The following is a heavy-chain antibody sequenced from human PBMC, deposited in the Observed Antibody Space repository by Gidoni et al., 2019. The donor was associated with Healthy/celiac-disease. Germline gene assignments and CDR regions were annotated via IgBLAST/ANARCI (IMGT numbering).Heavy chain of an antibody. CDR2: FDPEDGET. Sequence: QVQLVQSGAEVQKPGASVKVSCTVSGYTLTELSLHWVRQAPGKGLEWMGGFDPEDGETIYAQKFQGRVTMTEDTSTDTAYMELSSLRSEDTAVYYCATISIGAYWFDPWGQGTLVTVSS. CDR3: ATISIGAYWFDP. J-gene: IGHJ5*02. CDR1: GYTLTELS. V-gene: IGHV1-24*01. D-gene: IGHD3-10*01.